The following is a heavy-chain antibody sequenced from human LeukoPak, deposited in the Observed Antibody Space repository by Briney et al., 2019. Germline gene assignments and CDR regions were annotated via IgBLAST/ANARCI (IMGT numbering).Heavy chain of an antibody. CDR3: ARAGYEWELQFDY. CDR1: GGTFSSYA. CDR2: IIPIFGTA. V-gene: IGHV1-69*05. J-gene: IGHJ4*02. Sequence: GASVKVSCKASGGTFSSYAISWVRQAPGQGLEWMGGIIPIFGTANYAQKFQGRVTITTDESTSTAYMELSSLRSEDTAVYYCARAGYEWELQFDYWSQGTLVTVSS. D-gene: IGHD1-26*01.